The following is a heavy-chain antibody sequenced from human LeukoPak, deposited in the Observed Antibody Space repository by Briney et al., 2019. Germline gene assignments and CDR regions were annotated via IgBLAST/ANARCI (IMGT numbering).Heavy chain of an antibody. Sequence: PSQTLSLTCAVSGFSISSGGYSWSWIRQPPGKGLEWIGYIYHSGSTYYDPSLKSRVTISVDRSKNQFSLKLSSVTAADTAVYYCARDGIYGDYGGVAFDIWGQGTMVTVSS. CDR2: IYHSGST. CDR3: ARDGIYGDYGGVAFDI. CDR1: GFSISSGGYS. V-gene: IGHV4-30-2*01. J-gene: IGHJ3*02. D-gene: IGHD4-17*01.